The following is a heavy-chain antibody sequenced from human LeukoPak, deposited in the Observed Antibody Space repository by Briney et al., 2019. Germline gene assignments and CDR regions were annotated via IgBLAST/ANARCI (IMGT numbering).Heavy chain of an antibody. V-gene: IGHV3-15*01. CDR2: IKTTSDGGPT. CDR3: TTNDAFDI. J-gene: IGHJ3*02. Sequence: GGSLRLSCAASGVAFSHAWMSWVRQAPGKELEWVAQIKTTSDGGPTDYAAPVKGRFTISRDDSENMLYLQMNSLKTEDTAVYYCTTNDAFDIWGQGTMVIVSS. CDR1: GVAFSHAW.